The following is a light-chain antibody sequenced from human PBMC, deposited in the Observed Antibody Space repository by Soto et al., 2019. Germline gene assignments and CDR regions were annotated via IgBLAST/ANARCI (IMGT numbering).Light chain of an antibody. CDR1: QSISTY. CDR2: SAS. J-gene: IGKJ1*01. V-gene: IGKV1-39*01. CDR3: QQNFRSPWT. Sequence: DIQMTQSPSSLSAAVGDSVTITCRASQSISTYLNCFQQKPGKAPKLLIYSASSLQSGVPSGFGGSASGTDFTPTNRSLQPEDFASFPCQQNFRSPWTCGQGTKVEV.